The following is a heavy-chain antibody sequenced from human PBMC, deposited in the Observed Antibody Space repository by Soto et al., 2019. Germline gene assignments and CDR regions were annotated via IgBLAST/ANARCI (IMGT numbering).Heavy chain of an antibody. J-gene: IGHJ4*01. V-gene: IGHV5-10-1*01. CDR3: ARERQILTSYYTFDF. Sequence: PGESLKISCKGSGYSFTNYWINWVRQMPGKGLEWMGRIDPSDSYTNYSPSFQGHVTISADKSISTAYLQWSSLKASDTAMYYCARERQILTSYYTFDFWGQETLVTVSS. CDR1: GYSFTNYW. CDR2: IDPSDSYT. D-gene: IGHD3-9*01.